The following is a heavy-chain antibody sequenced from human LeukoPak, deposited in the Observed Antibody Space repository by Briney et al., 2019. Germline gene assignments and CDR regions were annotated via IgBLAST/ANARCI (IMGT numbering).Heavy chain of an antibody. D-gene: IGHD6-19*01. J-gene: IGHJ4*02. CDR3: AKGRSSSGWYRLGVY. CDR2: ISYDGSNK. V-gene: IGHV3-30*18. Sequence: PGRSLRLSCAASGFTFSSYGMHWVRQAPGKGLEWVAVISYDGSNKYYADSVKGRFTISRDNSKNTLYLQMNSLRAEDSAVYYCAKGRSSSGWYRLGVYRGQGTLVTVSS. CDR1: GFTFSSYG.